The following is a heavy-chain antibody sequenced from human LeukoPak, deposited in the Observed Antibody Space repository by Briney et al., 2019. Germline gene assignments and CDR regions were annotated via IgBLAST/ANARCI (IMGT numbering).Heavy chain of an antibody. CDR2: IYYSGST. Sequence: SQTLSLTCTVSGGSISSGGYYWSWIRQHPGKGLEWIGYIYYSGSTYYNPSLKSRVTISVDTSKNQFSLKLSSVTAADTAVYYCARDFDGYYYFDYWGQGTLVTVSS. D-gene: IGHD5-18*01. J-gene: IGHJ4*02. V-gene: IGHV4-31*03. CDR1: GGSISSGGYY. CDR3: ARDFDGYYYFDY.